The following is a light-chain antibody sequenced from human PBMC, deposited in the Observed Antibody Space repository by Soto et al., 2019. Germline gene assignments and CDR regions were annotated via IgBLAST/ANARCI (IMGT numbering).Light chain of an antibody. CDR2: RNN. Sequence: QSVLTQPPSASGTPGQRVTIPCSGSSSNIGSNYVYWYQQLPGTAPKLLIYRNNQRPSGVPDRFSGSKSGTSASLAISGLRSEDEADDYCAAWDDSLSVHYVFGTGTKLTVL. V-gene: IGLV1-47*01. CDR3: AAWDDSLSVHYV. CDR1: SSNIGSNY. J-gene: IGLJ1*01.